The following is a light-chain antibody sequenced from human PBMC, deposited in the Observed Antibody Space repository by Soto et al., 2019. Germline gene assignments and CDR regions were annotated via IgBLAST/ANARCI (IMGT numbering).Light chain of an antibody. V-gene: IGKV1-27*01. Sequence: DIRLTQSPSFLSSSVGDIFTITCRASQDISNYLAWYQQKPGKVPKVLIYAASTLQSGVPSRFSGSGSGTDFTLTISSLQPEDVATYYCQKYNSAPWTFGQGTKVDIK. CDR2: AAS. CDR3: QKYNSAPWT. J-gene: IGKJ1*01. CDR1: QDISNY.